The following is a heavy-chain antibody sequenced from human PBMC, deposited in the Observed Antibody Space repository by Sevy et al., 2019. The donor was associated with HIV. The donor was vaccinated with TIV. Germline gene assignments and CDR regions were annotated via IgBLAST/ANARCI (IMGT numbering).Heavy chain of an antibody. D-gene: IGHD1-7*01. V-gene: IGHV3-23*01. CDR1: GFTFSSYA. CDR2: LSGNGGST. CDR3: AKDRIWELGDALDI. J-gene: IGHJ3*02. Sequence: GGSLRLSCAASGFTFSSYAMSWVRQAPGKGLEWVSGLSGNGGSTNYADSVKGRFALSRDNSKNTLYLQMNNLRAEDTAIYFCAKDRIWELGDALDIWGQGTMVTV.